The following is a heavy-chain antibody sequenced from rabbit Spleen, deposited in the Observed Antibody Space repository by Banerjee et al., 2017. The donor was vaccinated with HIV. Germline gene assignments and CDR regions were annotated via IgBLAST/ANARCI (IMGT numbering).Heavy chain of an antibody. V-gene: IGHV1S40*01. CDR3: ARDLPAVIGWNFNL. Sequence: QSLEESGGDRVKPGASLTLTCTASGFSFSNSYYMCWVRQAPGKGLECIACIYGGSSGDTYYANWAQGRFTISKTSSTTVTLQMTSLTAADTATYFCARDLPAVIGWNFNLWGQGTLVTVS. D-gene: IGHD1-1*01. J-gene: IGHJ4*01. CDR2: IYGGSSGDT. CDR1: GFSFSNSYY.